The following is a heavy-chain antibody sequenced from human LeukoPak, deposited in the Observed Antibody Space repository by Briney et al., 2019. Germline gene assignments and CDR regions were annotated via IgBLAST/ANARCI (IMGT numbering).Heavy chain of an antibody. Sequence: ASVKVSCKASGYTFTGYYMHWVRQAPGQGLEWMGWINPNSGGTNYAQKFQGWVTMTRDTSISTAYMELSRLRSDDTAVYYCARDPKWYYDSSGYYDWGQGTLVTVSS. CDR2: INPNSGGT. CDR3: ARDPKWYYDSSGYYD. D-gene: IGHD3-22*01. CDR1: GYTFTGYY. J-gene: IGHJ4*02. V-gene: IGHV1-2*04.